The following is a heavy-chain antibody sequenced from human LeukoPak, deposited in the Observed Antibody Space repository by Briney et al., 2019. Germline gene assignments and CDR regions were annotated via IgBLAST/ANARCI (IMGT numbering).Heavy chain of an antibody. J-gene: IGHJ6*03. V-gene: IGHV3-23*01. D-gene: IGHD4-17*01. CDR1: GFTFSSYG. Sequence: PGGSLRLSCAASGFTFSSYGMSWVRQAPGKGLEWVSGISGSGGSTYYADSVKGRFTISRDYSKNTLYLQLNSLRAEDTAIYYCAKFYGDYYYYYYMDVWGKGTTVTVSS. CDR3: AKFYGDYYYYYYMDV. CDR2: ISGSGGST.